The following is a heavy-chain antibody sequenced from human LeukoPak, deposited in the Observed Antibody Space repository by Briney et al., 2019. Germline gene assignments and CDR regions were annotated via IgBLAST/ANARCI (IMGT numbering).Heavy chain of an antibody. D-gene: IGHD5-12*01. CDR1: GDTFSSDV. V-gene: IGHV1-69*05. CDR2: VIPIFGTP. J-gene: IGHJ6*03. CDR3: ANAGYSSTTSYYYYYYMDV. Sequence: SVKVSCKASGDTFSSDVISWVRQAPGQGLEWMGGVIPIFGTPNYAQKFQGRVTITTDESTSTAYMELSSLRSEDTAVYYCANAGYSSTTSYYYYYYMDVWGKGTTVTVSS.